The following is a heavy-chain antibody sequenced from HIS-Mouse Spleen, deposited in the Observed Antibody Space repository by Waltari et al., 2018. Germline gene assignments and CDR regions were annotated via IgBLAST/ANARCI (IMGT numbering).Heavy chain of an antibody. CDR3: AREIPYSSSWYDWYFDL. J-gene: IGHJ2*01. CDR1: GGPISSSSYY. Sequence: QLQLQESGPGLVKPSETLSLTCTVSGGPISSSSYYWGWIRQPPGKGLEWIGSISYSGSPYYTPSLKIRVTISVDTSKNQFSLKLSSVTAADTAVYYCAREIPYSSSWYDWYFDLWGRGTLVTVSS. D-gene: IGHD6-13*01. V-gene: IGHV4-39*07. CDR2: ISYSGSP.